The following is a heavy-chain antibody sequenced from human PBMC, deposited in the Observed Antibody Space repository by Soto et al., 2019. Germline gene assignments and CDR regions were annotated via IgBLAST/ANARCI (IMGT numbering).Heavy chain of an antibody. Sequence: PAGSLILSCPASGFTFSIYSMSYFLQPPWKGLDGVSAISGSGGSTYYADSVKGRFTICRDNSKNTLYLQMNSLRAEDTAVYYCAKEGKGYDILTGYPVPYYYYGMDVWGQGTTVTVSS. CDR2: ISGSGGST. CDR3: AKEGKGYDILTGYPVPYYYYGMDV. J-gene: IGHJ6*02. CDR1: GFTFSIYS. D-gene: IGHD3-9*01. V-gene: IGHV3-23*01.